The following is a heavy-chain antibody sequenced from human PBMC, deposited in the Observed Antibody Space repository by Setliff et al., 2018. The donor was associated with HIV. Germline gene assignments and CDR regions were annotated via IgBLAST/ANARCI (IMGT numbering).Heavy chain of an antibody. V-gene: IGHV1-18*01. Sequence: ASVKVSCKASGYMFTSYGIGWVRQAPGQGLEWMAWISTYNGNTNYAPQFRGRVSVTTDTATSTVHMELRSLRSDDTAMYYCARVPSGAAGLVRAGFYFWGQGTLVTVSS. J-gene: IGHJ4*01. CDR2: ISTYNGNT. D-gene: IGHD6-25*01. CDR3: ARVPSGAAGLVRAGFYF. CDR1: GYMFTSYG.